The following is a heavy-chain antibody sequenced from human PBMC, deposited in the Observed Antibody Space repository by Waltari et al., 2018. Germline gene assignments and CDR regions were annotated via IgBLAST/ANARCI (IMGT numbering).Heavy chain of an antibody. J-gene: IGHJ4*02. D-gene: IGHD3-16*01. CDR3: AREWSNATTWFGGYFDL. Sequence: EEQLVESGGRLVQSGGSLRLSCAASGFTVRDNEMTWVRQAPGKGLEWVSVIYNDGSTFYAESVKGRFTISREISRNEVSLQMHSVRGDDAGIYYCAREWSNATTWFGGYFDLWGQGTQVIVSS. CDR2: IYNDGST. CDR1: GFTVRDNE. V-gene: IGHV3-53*01.